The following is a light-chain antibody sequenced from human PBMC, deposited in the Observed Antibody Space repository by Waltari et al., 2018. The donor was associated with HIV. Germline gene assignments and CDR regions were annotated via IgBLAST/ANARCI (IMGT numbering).Light chain of an antibody. J-gene: IGKJ4*01. Sequence: EIVLTQSPAILSVSPGETATLSCRASQSVQEFLAWYQRRPGQVPRLVVYDASKRAAGVPDRFSGSGFGTDFTLTISGLEPEDVAFYYCQHRTTWSPTFGGGTRVEIE. V-gene: IGKV3-11*01. CDR1: QSVQEF. CDR2: DAS. CDR3: QHRTTWSPT.